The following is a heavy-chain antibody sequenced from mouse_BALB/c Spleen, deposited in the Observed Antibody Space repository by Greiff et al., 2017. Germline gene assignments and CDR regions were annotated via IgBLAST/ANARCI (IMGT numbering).Heavy chain of an antibody. D-gene: IGHD2-10*02. V-gene: IGHV5-6-5*01. Sequence: EVKLVESGGGLVKPGGSLKLSCAASGFTFSSYAMSWVRQTPEKRLEWVASISSGGSTYYPDSVKGRFTISRDNARNILYLQMSSLRSEDTAMYYCARGEGYGNYLDYWGQGTTLTVSS. J-gene: IGHJ2*01. CDR3: ARGEGYGNYLDY. CDR2: ISSGGST. CDR1: GFTFSSYA.